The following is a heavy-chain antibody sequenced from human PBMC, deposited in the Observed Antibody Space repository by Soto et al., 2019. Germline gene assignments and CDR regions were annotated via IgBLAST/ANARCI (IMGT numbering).Heavy chain of an antibody. J-gene: IGHJ5*02. Sequence: PSETLSLTCTVSGGSISSYYWSWIRQPPGRGLEWIGYIYYSGSTNYNPSLKSRVTISVDTSKNQFSLKLSSVTAADTAVYYCARMTTVVTLFVWDNWFDPWGQGALVTVSS. CDR3: ARMTTVVTLFVWDNWFDP. CDR2: IYYSGST. CDR1: GGSISSYY. V-gene: IGHV4-59*01. D-gene: IGHD4-17*01.